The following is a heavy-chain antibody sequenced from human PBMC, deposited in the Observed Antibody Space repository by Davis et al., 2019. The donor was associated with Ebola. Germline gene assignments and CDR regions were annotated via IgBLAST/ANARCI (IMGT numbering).Heavy chain of an antibody. Sequence: PGGSLRLSCTVPGGSISSSSYYWGWIRQPPGKGLEWIGSIYYSGSTYYNPSLKSRVTISVDTSKNQFSLKLSSVTAADTAVYYCAREAQYPGWFDPWGQGTLVTVSS. D-gene: IGHD3-10*01. CDR1: GGSISSSSYY. CDR3: AREAQYPGWFDP. CDR2: IYYSGST. J-gene: IGHJ5*02. V-gene: IGHV4-39*02.